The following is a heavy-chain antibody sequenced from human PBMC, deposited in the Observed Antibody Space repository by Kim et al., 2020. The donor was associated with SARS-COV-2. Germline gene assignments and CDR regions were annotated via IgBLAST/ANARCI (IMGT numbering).Heavy chain of an antibody. CDR3: AKNVVAVAGTFSLAYDYYYYYYGMDV. J-gene: IGHJ6*02. CDR2: ISGRGGST. Sequence: GGSLRLSCAASGCTFSSYAMSWVRQAPGKGLEWVSAISGRGGSTYYADSVKGRFTISRDNSKNTLYLQMNSLRAEGTAVYYCAKNVVAVAGTFSLAYDYYYYYYGMDVWGQGTTFTVSS. D-gene: IGHD6-19*01. V-gene: IGHV3-23*01. CDR1: GCTFSSYA.